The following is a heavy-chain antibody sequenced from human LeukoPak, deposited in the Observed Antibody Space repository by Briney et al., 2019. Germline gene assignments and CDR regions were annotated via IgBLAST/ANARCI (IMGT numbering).Heavy chain of an antibody. CDR3: ASAASWFSNWFDP. V-gene: IGHV1-46*02. Sequence: ASVKVSCKASGYTFNNHYMYWVRQAPGQGLEWMGVINPSGGSTSYAQKFQGGVTMTRDTSTRTVYMEVNSLRSEDTAVYYCASAASWFSNWFDPWGQGTLVTVSS. CDR2: INPSGGST. D-gene: IGHD3-10*01. J-gene: IGHJ5*02. CDR1: GYTFNNHY.